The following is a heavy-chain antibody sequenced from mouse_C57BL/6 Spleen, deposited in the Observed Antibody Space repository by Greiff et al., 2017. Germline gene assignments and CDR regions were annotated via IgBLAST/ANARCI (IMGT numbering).Heavy chain of an antibody. CDR1: GYTFTDYE. CDR3: TRRLRGFGFAY. J-gene: IGHJ3*01. D-gene: IGHD1-1*01. Sequence: ESGAELVRPGASVTLSCKASGYTFTDYEMHWVKQTPVHGLEWIGAIDPETGGTAYNQKFKGKAILTADKSSSTAYMELRSLTSEDSAVYYCTRRLRGFGFAYWGQGTLVTVSA. V-gene: IGHV1-15*01. CDR2: IDPETGGT.